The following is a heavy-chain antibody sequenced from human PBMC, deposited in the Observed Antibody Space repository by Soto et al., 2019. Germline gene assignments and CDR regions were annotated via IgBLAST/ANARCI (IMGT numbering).Heavy chain of an antibody. CDR3: AKIGCSGGSCYFKAGWFGP. CDR1: GFTFSSYA. CDR2: ISGSGGST. Sequence: EVQLLESGGGLVQPGGSLRLSCAASGFTFSSYAMSWVRQAPGKGLEWVSAISGSGGSTYYAHSVKGRFTISRDNSKNSLYLQMNSVRAEDTAVYYCAKIGCSGGSCYFKAGWFGPWGQGTLVTVSS. V-gene: IGHV3-23*01. J-gene: IGHJ5*02. D-gene: IGHD2-15*01.